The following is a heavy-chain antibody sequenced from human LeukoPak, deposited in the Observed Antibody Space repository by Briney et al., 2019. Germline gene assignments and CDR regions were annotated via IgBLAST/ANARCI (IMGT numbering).Heavy chain of an antibody. V-gene: IGHV4-4*07. CDR2: IYTSGST. Sequence: SETLSLTCTVSGGSITSYYWMWIRQPAGKGLEWIGRIYTSGSTNYNPSLKSRVTISVDTSKNQFSLKLSSVTAADTAVYYCARDIGYDSSGYYGYGRVPPSNYFDYWGQGTLVTVSS. J-gene: IGHJ4*02. D-gene: IGHD3-22*01. CDR3: ARDIGYDSSGYYGYGRVPPSNYFDY. CDR1: GGSITSYY.